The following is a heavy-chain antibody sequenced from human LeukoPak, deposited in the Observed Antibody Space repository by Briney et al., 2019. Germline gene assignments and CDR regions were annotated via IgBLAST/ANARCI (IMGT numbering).Heavy chain of an antibody. CDR1: GYTFTSYY. CDR3: ARDPPVGAVDY. V-gene: IGHV1-46*01. CDR2: INASGGRT. Sequence: ASLKVSCKASGYTFTSYYMHWVRQAPGQGLEWMGIINASGGRTSYAQKFQGRVTMTRDTSTSTVYMELSSLRSEDTAVYYCARDPPVGAVDYWGQGTLVTVSS. J-gene: IGHJ4*02. D-gene: IGHD1-26*01.